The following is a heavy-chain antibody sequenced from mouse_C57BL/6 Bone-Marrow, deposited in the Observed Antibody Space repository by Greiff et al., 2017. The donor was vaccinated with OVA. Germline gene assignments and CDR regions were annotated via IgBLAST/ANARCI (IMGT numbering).Heavy chain of an antibody. CDR2: IDPSDSYT. CDR1: GYTFTSYW. CDR3: AKDDYDDGTWFDY. D-gene: IGHD2-4*01. V-gene: IGHV1-69*01. Sequence: VQLQQPGAELVMPGASVKLSCKASGYTFTSYWMHWVKQRPGQGLEWIGEIDPSDSYTNYNQKFKGKSTLTVDKSSSTAYMQLSSLTSEDSAVYYCAKDDYDDGTWFDYWGQGTLVTVSA. J-gene: IGHJ3*01.